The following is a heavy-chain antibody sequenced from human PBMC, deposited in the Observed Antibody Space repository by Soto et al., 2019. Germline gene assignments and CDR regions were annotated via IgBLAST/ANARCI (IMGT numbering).Heavy chain of an antibody. CDR1: GFTFTSYA. D-gene: IGHD1-20*01. V-gene: IGHV1-3*01. J-gene: IGHJ6*03. CDR3: AIDRITDNYYYYFYMDV. Sequence: GASVKVSCKASGFTFTSYAIHWVRQAPGQRLELMGWINAANGNTESSQKLQGRVTITRDTSARTAYMELSSLRSEDTAVYFCAIDRITDNYYYYFYMDVLGKVITVTVSS. CDR2: INAANGNT.